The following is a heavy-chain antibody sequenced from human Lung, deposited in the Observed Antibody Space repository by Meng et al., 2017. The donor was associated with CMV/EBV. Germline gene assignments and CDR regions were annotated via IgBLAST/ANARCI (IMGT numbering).Heavy chain of an antibody. J-gene: IGHJ3*02. CDR1: GFTFSRYD. CDR3: AKFLSWEPDDAFAI. D-gene: IGHD1-26*01. V-gene: IGHV3-30*02. CDR2: MRHDGSNH. Sequence: GESLKISCAASGFTFSRYDMHWVRQAPGKGLEWVAFMRHDGSNHYYADSVKGRFTISRDNSKNTLYLKMNSLRAEDTAVYYCAKFLSWEPDDAFAIWGQGTMVTVSS.